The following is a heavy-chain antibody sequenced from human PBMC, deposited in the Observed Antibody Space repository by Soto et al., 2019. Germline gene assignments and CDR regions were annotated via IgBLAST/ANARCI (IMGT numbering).Heavy chain of an antibody. CDR1: GFTFSTYA. V-gene: IGHV3-23*01. CDR3: VKGYWKGDV. D-gene: IGHD1-1*01. J-gene: IGHJ6*02. CDR2: ISGSGGSI. Sequence: EVQLLESGGGLVQPGGSLRLSCAASGFTFSTYAMNWVRQAPGNGLEWVSAISGSGGSIHYADSVKGRFTISRDTSKNTLYLQMNSLRDEATAVYHCVKGYWKGDVWGQGTTVTVSS.